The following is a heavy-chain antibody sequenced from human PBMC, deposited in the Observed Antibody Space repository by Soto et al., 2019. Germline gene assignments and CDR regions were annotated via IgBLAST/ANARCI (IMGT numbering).Heavy chain of an antibody. CDR1: GFIFSNYG. D-gene: IGHD6-19*01. Sequence: QVQLVESGGGVVQPGGSLRLSCAASGFIFSNYGMNWVRQAPGKGLEWVAALRDDADDIYYADSVKGRFAVSRDNSKNTLYLQMSSLRAEDTALYYCARPYSSNSNWFDPWGQGTLVTVSS. CDR2: LRDDADDI. CDR3: ARPYSSNSNWFDP. J-gene: IGHJ5*02. V-gene: IGHV3-33*01.